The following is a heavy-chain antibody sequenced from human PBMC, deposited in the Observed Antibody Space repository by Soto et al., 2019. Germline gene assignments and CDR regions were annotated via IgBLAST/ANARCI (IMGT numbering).Heavy chain of an antibody. CDR3: ARDGTIFGVVIYFDY. V-gene: IGHV3-33*01. J-gene: IGHJ4*02. CDR1: GFTLSSYG. Sequence: QVQLVESGGGVVQPGRSLRLSCAASGFTLSSYGMHWVRQAPGKGLEWVAVIWYDGSNKYYADSVKGRFTISRDNSKNTLYLQMNSLRAEDTAVYYCARDGTIFGVVIYFDYWGQGTLVTVSS. D-gene: IGHD3-3*01. CDR2: IWYDGSNK.